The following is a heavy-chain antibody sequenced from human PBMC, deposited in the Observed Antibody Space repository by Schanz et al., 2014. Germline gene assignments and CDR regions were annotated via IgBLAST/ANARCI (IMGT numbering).Heavy chain of an antibody. CDR2: IGTSGGT. Sequence: EVQLLESGGGLVQPGGSLKLSCAASGLIFSNYVMSWVRQAPGKGLEWVSTIGTSGGTNYAESVKGRFTISRDNSKNTLYLQMSSLRAEDTAVYYCAKSQGSSFDSWGQGTLVTVSS. V-gene: IGHV3-23*01. D-gene: IGHD6-13*01. CDR1: GLIFSNYV. CDR3: AKSQGSSFDS. J-gene: IGHJ4*02.